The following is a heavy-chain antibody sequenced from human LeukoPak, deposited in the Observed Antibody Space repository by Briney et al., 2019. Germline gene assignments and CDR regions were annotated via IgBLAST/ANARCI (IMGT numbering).Heavy chain of an antibody. CDR1: GGSFSGYY. Sequence: PSETLSLTCAVYGGSFSGYYWSWIRQPPGKGLEWIGEINHSGSTNYNPSLKSRVTISVDTSKNQFSLKLSSVTAADTAVYYCARDTYYYDSSGYYGGPTNDYWGQGTLVTVSS. D-gene: IGHD3-22*01. V-gene: IGHV4-34*01. CDR2: INHSGST. J-gene: IGHJ4*02. CDR3: ARDTYYYDSSGYYGGPTNDY.